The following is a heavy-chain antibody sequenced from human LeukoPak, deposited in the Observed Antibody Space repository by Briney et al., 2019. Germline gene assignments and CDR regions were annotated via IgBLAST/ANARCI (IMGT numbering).Heavy chain of an antibody. CDR2: IIPIFGTA. CDR1: GGTXSSYA. Sequence: SVKVSCKASGGTXSSYAISWVRQAPGQGLEWMGGIIPIFGTANYAQKFQGRVTITADTSTSTAYMDLRSLTSDDTAVYYCARGVAGEPYYFDYWGQGTLVTVSS. V-gene: IGHV1-69*06. CDR3: ARGVAGEPYYFDY. J-gene: IGHJ4*02. D-gene: IGHD3-10*01.